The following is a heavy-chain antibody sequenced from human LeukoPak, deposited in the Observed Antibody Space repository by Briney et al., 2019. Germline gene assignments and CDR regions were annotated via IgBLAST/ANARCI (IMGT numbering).Heavy chain of an antibody. CDR1: GFTFSCYA. J-gene: IGHJ4*02. CDR2: ISGSGGST. D-gene: IGHD1-26*01. V-gene: IGHV3-23*01. Sequence: LTGGSLRLSCAASGFTFSCYAMSWVRQAPGKGLEWVSAISGSGGSTYYADSVKGRFTIPRDNSKNTLYLQMNSLRAEDTAVYYCASHEWELQGRGDYWGQGTLVTVSS. CDR3: ASHEWELQGRGDY.